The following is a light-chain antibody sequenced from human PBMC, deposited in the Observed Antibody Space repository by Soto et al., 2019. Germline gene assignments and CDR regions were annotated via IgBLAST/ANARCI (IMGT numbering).Light chain of an antibody. CDR3: QQRDNWPWT. CDR1: QSIRSN. Sequence: EIVLTQSPATLSLSPGERATLSCRASQSIRSNLAWYQHKPGQAPRLLIYDASNRATAIPGRFSGSGSGTDFTLTISHLELEDFAVYYCQQRDNWPWTFGQGAKVEI. J-gene: IGKJ1*01. V-gene: IGKV3-11*01. CDR2: DAS.